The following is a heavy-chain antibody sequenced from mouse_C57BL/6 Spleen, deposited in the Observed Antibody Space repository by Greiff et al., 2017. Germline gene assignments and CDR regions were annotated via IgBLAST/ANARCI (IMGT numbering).Heavy chain of an antibody. CDR3: RGYGSSYWYFDV. J-gene: IGHJ1*03. V-gene: IGHV1-15*01. CDR2: IDPETGGT. CDR1: GYTFTDYE. D-gene: IGHD1-1*01. Sequence: VQLQESGAELVRPGASVTLSCKASGYTFTDYEMHWVKQTPVHGLEWIGAIDPETGGTAYNQKFKGKAILTADKSSSTAYMELRSLTSEDSAVYYCRGYGSSYWYFDVWGTGTTVTVAS.